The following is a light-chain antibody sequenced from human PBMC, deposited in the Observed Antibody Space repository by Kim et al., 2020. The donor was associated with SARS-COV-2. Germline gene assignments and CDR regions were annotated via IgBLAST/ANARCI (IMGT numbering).Light chain of an antibody. V-gene: IGKV3-15*01. Sequence: EIVMTQSPATLSVSPGERATLSCRASQSVSTYLAWYQQKPGQAPRLLIYGASTKAPGIPARFSGSGSGTEFTLTISSLQSEDFAVYYCQQYEYWPPRYTFGQRTKL. CDR2: GAS. J-gene: IGKJ2*01. CDR3: QQYEYWPPRYT. CDR1: QSVSTY.